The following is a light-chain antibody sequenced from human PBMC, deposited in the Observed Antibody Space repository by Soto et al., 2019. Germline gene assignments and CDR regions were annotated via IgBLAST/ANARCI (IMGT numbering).Light chain of an antibody. J-gene: IGKJ1*01. V-gene: IGKV4-1*01. CDR3: QQYYGTPGK. Sequence: DIVMTQSPDSLAVSLGERATINCKSSQSLLYRSNNKNYLAWYQQKPGQPPKLLIYWASTRESGVPDRFSGSGSGTDFTLTISSLQAEDVAVYYCQQYYGTPGKFGKPTKVDI. CDR1: QSLLYRSNNKNY. CDR2: WAS.